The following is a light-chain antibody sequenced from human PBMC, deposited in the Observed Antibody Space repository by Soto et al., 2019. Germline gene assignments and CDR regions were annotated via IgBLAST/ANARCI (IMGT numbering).Light chain of an antibody. V-gene: IGKV3-11*01. J-gene: IGKJ1*01. CDR1: QSVSSNY. CDR3: QQRSNWPSIT. CDR2: DAS. Sequence: EIVLTQSPGTLSLSPGERATLSCRASQSVSSNYLVWYQQKPGQAPRLLIYDASTRAPGIPARFSGSGTGTDFTLTISSLEPEDSAVYHCQQRSNWPSITFGQGTKVDI.